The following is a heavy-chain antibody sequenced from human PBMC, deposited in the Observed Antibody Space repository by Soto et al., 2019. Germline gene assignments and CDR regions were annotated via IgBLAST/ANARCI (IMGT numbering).Heavy chain of an antibody. V-gene: IGHV4-31*03. J-gene: IGHJ3*02. CDR1: GGSISSGGYY. CDR2: IYYSGST. Sequence: QVQLQESGPGLVKPSQTLSLTCTVSGGSISSGGYYWSWIRQHPGKGLEWIGYIYYSGSTYYNPSLKSRVTISVDTSKNQFSLKLSAVTAADTAVYYCARAGAEDYSDSSGLTLAFDIWGQGTMVTVSS. D-gene: IGHD3-22*01. CDR3: ARAGAEDYSDSSGLTLAFDI.